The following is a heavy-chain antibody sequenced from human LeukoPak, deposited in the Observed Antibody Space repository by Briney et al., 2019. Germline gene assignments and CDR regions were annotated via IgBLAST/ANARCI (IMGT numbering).Heavy chain of an antibody. J-gene: IGHJ4*02. Sequence: GGSLGLSCTTSGLTFGDNAMSWVRQAPGKGLEWVGFIRNKGNGGTTEYAASVKGRFTISRDDSESITYLQMNSLRTEDTAVYYCTTGSYHESSGYRFDYWGQGTQVTVSS. CDR2: IRNKGNGGTT. D-gene: IGHD3-22*01. CDR1: GLTFGDNA. V-gene: IGHV3-49*04. CDR3: TTGSYHESSGYRFDY.